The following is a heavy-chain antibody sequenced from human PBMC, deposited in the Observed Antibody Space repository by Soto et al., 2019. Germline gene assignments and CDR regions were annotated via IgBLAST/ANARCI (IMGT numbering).Heavy chain of an antibody. CDR1: GYRFTDHW. CDR3: VTRHRTPSYGF. V-gene: IGHV5-51*01. J-gene: IGHJ4*02. D-gene: IGHD3-10*01. Sequence: GESLKISCKGSGYRFTDHWIGWVRQMPGKGLEWMGVIYPGDSDVRITPSFQGQVTISVDKSINTAYLQWSSLKASDTAFYYCVTRHRTPSYGFWGQGTLVTVSS. CDR2: IYPGDSDV.